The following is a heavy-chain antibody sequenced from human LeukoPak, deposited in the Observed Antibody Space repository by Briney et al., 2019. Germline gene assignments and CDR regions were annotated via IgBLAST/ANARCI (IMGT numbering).Heavy chain of an antibody. V-gene: IGHV3-33*01. CDR2: IWYDGSNK. Sequence: GGSLRLSCAASGFTFSSYGMHWVRQAPGKGLEWVAVIWYDGSNKYYADSVKGRFTISRDNSKNTLYLQMNSLRAEDTAVYYCARPMYNWNDGGYYCGMDVWGQGTTVTVSS. D-gene: IGHD1-20*01. CDR1: GFTFSSYG. J-gene: IGHJ6*02. CDR3: ARPMYNWNDGGYYCGMDV.